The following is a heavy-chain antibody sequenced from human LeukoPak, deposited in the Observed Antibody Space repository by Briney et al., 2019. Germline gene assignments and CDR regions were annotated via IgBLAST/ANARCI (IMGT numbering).Heavy chain of an antibody. V-gene: IGHV3-23*01. CDR1: GFTFSSYS. CDR2: ISGSGGST. J-gene: IGHJ4*02. Sequence: PGGSLRLSCAASGFTFSSYSMNWVRQAPGKGLEWVSAISGSGGSTYYADSVKGRFTISRDNSKNTLYLQMNSLRAEDTAVYYCAKADRYSYGYLDYWGQGTLVTVSS. D-gene: IGHD5-18*01. CDR3: AKADRYSYGYLDY.